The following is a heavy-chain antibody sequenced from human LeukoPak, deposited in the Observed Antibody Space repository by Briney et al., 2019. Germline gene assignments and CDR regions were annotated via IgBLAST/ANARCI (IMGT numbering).Heavy chain of an antibody. Sequence: QPGRSLRLSCAASGLTFSSYAMHWVRQAPGKGLEWVTVISYDGGNKFYADSVKGRFTISRDNSKNTLYLQMNTLRAEDTALYYCARVDSSGWLIYGMDVWGQGTTVTVSS. CDR3: ARVDSSGWLIYGMDV. D-gene: IGHD6-19*01. J-gene: IGHJ6*02. V-gene: IGHV3-30*04. CDR2: ISYDGGNK. CDR1: GLTFSSYA.